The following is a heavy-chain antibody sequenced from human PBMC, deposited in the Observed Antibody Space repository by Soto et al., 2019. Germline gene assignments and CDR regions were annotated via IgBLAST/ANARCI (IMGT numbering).Heavy chain of an antibody. Sequence: EVQLVESGGGLAQPGGSLRLSCAASGFTFSDHYMDWVRQAPGKGLEWVGRAGNKAHSFTTEYAASVKGRFTISRDDSKNSLYLQMNSLKTEDTAVYYCVRLDGSYYPDYWGQGTLVTVSS. J-gene: IGHJ4*02. V-gene: IGHV3-72*01. D-gene: IGHD1-26*01. CDR3: VRLDGSYYPDY. CDR2: AGNKAHSFTT. CDR1: GFTFSDHY.